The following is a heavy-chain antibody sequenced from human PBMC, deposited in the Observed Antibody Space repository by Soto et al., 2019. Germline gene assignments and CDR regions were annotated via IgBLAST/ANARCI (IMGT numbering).Heavy chain of an antibody. D-gene: IGHD3-3*01. Sequence: GGSLRISCAATGFTFSSYAMRWVRQAPGKGLEWVSAISGRGGSTYYSDSVKGRLTISRDNSKNTLYLQMNSLRAEDTAVYYCAKNPVLGFWSGYYDYWGQGTLVTVS. V-gene: IGHV3-23*01. CDR2: ISGRGGST. CDR1: GFTFSSYA. CDR3: AKNPVLGFWSGYYDY. J-gene: IGHJ4*02.